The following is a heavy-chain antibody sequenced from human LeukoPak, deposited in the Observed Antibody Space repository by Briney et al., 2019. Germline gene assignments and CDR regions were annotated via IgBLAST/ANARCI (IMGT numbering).Heavy chain of an antibody. CDR3: AKDNTAMVSYYYYYMDV. J-gene: IGHJ6*03. CDR1: GFTFSSYT. Sequence: GGSLRLSCAASGFTFSSYTMHWVRQAPGKGLEWVAVTSYDGSNKYYADSVKGRFTISRDNSKNTLYLQMNSLSVEDTAVYYCAKDNTAMVSYYYYYMDVWGKGTTVTVSS. V-gene: IGHV3-30-3*01. CDR2: TSYDGSNK. D-gene: IGHD5-18*01.